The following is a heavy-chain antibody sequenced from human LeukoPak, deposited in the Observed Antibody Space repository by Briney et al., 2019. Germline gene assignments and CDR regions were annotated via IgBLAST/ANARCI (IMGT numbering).Heavy chain of an antibody. CDR1: GFTFSYDA. CDR2: IISKAYGGTT. Sequence: GALGLCYAAAGFTFSYDAMRWCRPAAGEGGEWGGFIISKAYGGTTEYAASVKGRFTISRDDSKRIAYLQMHSLKPEDTAVYYCTRDGGFGQLLSFERYGMDVWGQGTTVTVSS. CDR3: TRDGGFGQLLSFERYGMDV. D-gene: IGHD3-10*01. V-gene: IGHV3-49*03. J-gene: IGHJ6*02.